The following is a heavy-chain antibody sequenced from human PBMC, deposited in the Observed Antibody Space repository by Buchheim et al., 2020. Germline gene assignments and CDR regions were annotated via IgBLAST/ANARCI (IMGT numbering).Heavy chain of an antibody. V-gene: IGHV4-61*02. D-gene: IGHD3-22*01. CDR2: ISTSGTT. CDR3: AREHYYDSSGFPRDWFDP. CDR1: GGSISSGSYY. J-gene: IGHJ5*02. Sequence: QVQLQESGPGLVKPSQTLSLTCTVSGGSISSGSYYWSWIRQPAGKGLEWIGRISTSGTTRYNPSLKSRATISVDTSKNQFSLKLGSVTAADTAVYYCAREHYYDSSGFPRDWFDPWGQGTL.